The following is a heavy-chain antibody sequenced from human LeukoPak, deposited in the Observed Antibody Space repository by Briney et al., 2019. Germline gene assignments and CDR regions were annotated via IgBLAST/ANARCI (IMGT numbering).Heavy chain of an antibody. CDR3: ATDLPYYGSGSYHDY. CDR2: FDPEDGET. J-gene: IGHJ4*02. Sequence: ASVKVSCKVSGYTLTELSMHWVRQAPGKGLEWMGGFDPEDGETIYAQKFQGRVTMTEDTSTDTAYMELSSLRSEDTAVYYCATDLPYYGSGSYHDYWGQGTLVTVSS. D-gene: IGHD3-10*01. V-gene: IGHV1-24*01. CDR1: GYTLTELS.